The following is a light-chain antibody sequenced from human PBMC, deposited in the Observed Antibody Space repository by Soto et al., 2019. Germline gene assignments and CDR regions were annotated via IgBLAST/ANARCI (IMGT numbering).Light chain of an antibody. Sequence: EIVLTQSPGTLSLSPGERATLSCRASLSVSSSYLAWYQQKPGQAPRLLIYGASSRATGIPDRFSGSGSGTDFTLTISRLEPEDFAVFYCQHYDSLPITFGQGTRLEIK. J-gene: IGKJ5*01. V-gene: IGKV3-20*01. CDR3: QHYDSLPIT. CDR2: GAS. CDR1: LSVSSSY.